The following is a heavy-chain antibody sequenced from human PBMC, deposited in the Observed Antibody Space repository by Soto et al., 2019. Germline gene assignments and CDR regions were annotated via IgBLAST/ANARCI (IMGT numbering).Heavy chain of an antibody. Sequence: GASVKVSCKASGGTFSSYAISWVRQAPGQGLEWMGGIIPIFGTANYAQKFQGRVTITADKSTSTAYMELSSLRSEDTAVYYCASDEQWLAYGMDVWGQGTTVTVSS. J-gene: IGHJ6*02. CDR2: IIPIFGTA. V-gene: IGHV1-69*06. D-gene: IGHD6-19*01. CDR3: ASDEQWLAYGMDV. CDR1: GGTFSSYA.